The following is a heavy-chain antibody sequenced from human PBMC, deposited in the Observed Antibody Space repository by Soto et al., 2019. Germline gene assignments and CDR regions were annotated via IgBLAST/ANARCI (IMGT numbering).Heavy chain of an antibody. CDR3: AREAAHGTIYAYYYYYGMYV. CDR2: INPNSGGT. V-gene: IGHV1-2*02. D-gene: IGHD6-13*01. CDR1: GYTFTGYY. Sequence: ASVKVSCKASGYTFTGYYMHWVRQAPGQGLEWMGWINPNSGGTNYAQKFQGRVTMTRDTSISTAYMELSRLRSDDTAVYYCAREAAHGTIYAYYYYYGMYVSGQGRNVTVYS. J-gene: IGHJ6*02.